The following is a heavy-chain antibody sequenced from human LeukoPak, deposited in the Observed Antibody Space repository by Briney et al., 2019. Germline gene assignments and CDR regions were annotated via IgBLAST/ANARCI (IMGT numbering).Heavy chain of an antibody. V-gene: IGHV1-69*06. CDR2: IIPIFGTA. D-gene: IGHD6-19*01. Sequence: GASVKVSCTASGYTFTGYYIHWVRQAPGQGLEWMGGIIPIFGTANYAQKFQGRVTITADKSTSTAYMELSSLRSEDTAVYYCAIHQDSKTPGGVEQCRDYWGQGTLVTVSS. CDR1: GYTFTGYY. CDR3: AIHQDSKTPGGVEQCRDY. J-gene: IGHJ4*01.